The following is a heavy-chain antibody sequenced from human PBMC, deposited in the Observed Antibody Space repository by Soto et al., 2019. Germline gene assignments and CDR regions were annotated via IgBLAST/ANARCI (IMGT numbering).Heavy chain of an antibody. CDR2: IDPSDSYT. D-gene: IGHD6-6*01. J-gene: IGHJ5*02. V-gene: IGHV5-10-1*01. CDR1: GYSFTSHW. CDR3: ARLLVSSLAARGAGPHKNWFDP. Sequence: GESLKISCQVSGYSFTSHWIFWVRQMPGKGLEWLGRIDPSDSYTSYNPSLEGHVTISVDKSISTSYLHWSSLRSSATAVDSSARLLVSSLAARGAGPHKNWFDPWGKGTLVTVSS.